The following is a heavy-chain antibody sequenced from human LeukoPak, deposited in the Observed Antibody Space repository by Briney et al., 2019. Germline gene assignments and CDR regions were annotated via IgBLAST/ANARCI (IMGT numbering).Heavy chain of an antibody. Sequence: ASVKVSCKASGYTFTNYGISWVRQAPGQGLEWMGWISAYNGNTNYAQKLQGRVTMTTDTSTSIAYMELRSLRSDDTAVYYCARGHEGYYDSSGYLDYWGQGTLVTASS. CDR1: GYTFTNYG. CDR3: ARGHEGYYDSSGYLDY. V-gene: IGHV1-18*01. CDR2: ISAYNGNT. J-gene: IGHJ4*02. D-gene: IGHD3-22*01.